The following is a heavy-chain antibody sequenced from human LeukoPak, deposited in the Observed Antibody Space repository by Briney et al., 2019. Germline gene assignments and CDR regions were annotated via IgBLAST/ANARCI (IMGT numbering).Heavy chain of an antibody. J-gene: IGHJ4*02. CDR2: IDPSGGST. D-gene: IGHD4-23*01. Sequence: AASVKVSCKASGYTFTSYYMHWVRQAPGQGLEWMGIIDPSGGSTRYAQKFQGRVTVTRDMSTSTVYMELSSLRSEDTAVYYCARDRDGNSPGYYFDYWGQGTLVTVSS. CDR3: ARDRDGNSPGYYFDY. V-gene: IGHV1-46*01. CDR1: GYTFTSYY.